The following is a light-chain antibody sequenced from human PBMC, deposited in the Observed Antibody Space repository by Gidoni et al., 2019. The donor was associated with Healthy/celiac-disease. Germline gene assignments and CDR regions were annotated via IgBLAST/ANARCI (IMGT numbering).Light chain of an antibody. CDR2: GAS. Sequence: EIVLTQSPGTLSLSPGERATLSCRARQSVSSSYLAWYQQKPGQAPRLLIYGASSRATGIPDRFSGSGSGTDFTLTISILEPEAFAVYYCQQYGSSPTWTFXQXTKVEIK. CDR3: QQYGSSPTWT. J-gene: IGKJ1*01. CDR1: QSVSSSY. V-gene: IGKV3-20*01.